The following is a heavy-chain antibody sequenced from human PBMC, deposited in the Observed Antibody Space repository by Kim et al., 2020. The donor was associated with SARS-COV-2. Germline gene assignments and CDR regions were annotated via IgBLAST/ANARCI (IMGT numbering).Heavy chain of an antibody. CDR3: AREMATILWFDP. J-gene: IGHJ5*02. Sequence: YYADSVKGRFTISRDNAKNSLYLQMNSLRDEDTAVYYCAREMATILWFDPWGQGTLVTVSS. V-gene: IGHV3-48*02. D-gene: IGHD5-12*01.